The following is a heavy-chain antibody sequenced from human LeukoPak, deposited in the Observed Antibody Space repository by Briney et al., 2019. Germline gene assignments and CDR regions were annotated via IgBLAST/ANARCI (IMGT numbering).Heavy chain of an antibody. CDR3: ARYHGSGRYHPFDY. Sequence: ASVKVSCKASGYTFTSYGINWVRQAPGQGLEWMGWISAYNGNTNYAQNLQGRVTMTTDSSTSTAYMELRSLRSDDTAIYYCARYHGSGRYHPFDYWGQGTLVTVSS. J-gene: IGHJ4*02. CDR1: GYTFTSYG. D-gene: IGHD3-10*01. CDR2: ISAYNGNT. V-gene: IGHV1-18*01.